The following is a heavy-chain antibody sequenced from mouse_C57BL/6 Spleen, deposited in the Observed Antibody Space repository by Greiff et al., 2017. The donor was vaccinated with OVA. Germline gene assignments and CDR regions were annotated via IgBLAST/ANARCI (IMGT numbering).Heavy chain of an antibody. D-gene: IGHD2-3*01. CDR2: ISDGGSYT. CDR3: ARDDGYYGYWYFDV. CDR1: GFTFSSYA. V-gene: IGHV5-4*01. Sequence: EVKLVESGGGLVKPGGSLKLSCAASGFTFSSYAMSWVRQTPEKRLEWVATISDGGSYTYYPDNVKGRFTISRDNAKNNLYLQMSHLKSEDTAMYYCARDDGYYGYWYFDVWGTGTTVTVSS. J-gene: IGHJ1*03.